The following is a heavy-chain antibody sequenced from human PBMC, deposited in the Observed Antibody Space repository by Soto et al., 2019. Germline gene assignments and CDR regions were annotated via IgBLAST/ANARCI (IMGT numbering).Heavy chain of an antibody. V-gene: IGHV1-24*01. Sequence: ASVKVSCKVSGYTLTELSMHWVRLAPGKGLEWMGVFDAEDGEGSYAQNFQGRVTMTVDTSTDTAYMEMSSLRAEDTAVYYCAKQQMGVIRALDYWGQGTLVTVSS. J-gene: IGHJ4*02. D-gene: IGHD1-26*01. CDR1: GYTLTELS. CDR2: FDAEDGEG. CDR3: AKQQMGVIRALDY.